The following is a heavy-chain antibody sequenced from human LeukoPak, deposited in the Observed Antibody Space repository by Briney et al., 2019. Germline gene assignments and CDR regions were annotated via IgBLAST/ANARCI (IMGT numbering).Heavy chain of an antibody. D-gene: IGHD6-19*01. CDR2: INPSGGST. J-gene: IGHJ4*02. CDR1: GYTFTSYY. Sequence: GASVKVSCKASGYTFTSYYMHWVRQAPGQGLEWMGIINPSGGSTSYAQKFQGRVTMTRDTSISTAYMELSRLRSDDTAVYYCARGGGEQWLVYYWGQGTLVTVSS. CDR3: ARGGGEQWLVYY. V-gene: IGHV1-46*01.